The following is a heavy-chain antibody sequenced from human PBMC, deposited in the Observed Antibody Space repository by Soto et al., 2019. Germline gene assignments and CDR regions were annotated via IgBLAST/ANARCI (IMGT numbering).Heavy chain of an antibody. CDR2: ISHDGTNK. Sequence: GGSLRLSCEVSGFTFSAYGMHWVRQAPGKGLEWVAAISHDGTNKNYGDSVKGRFTISRDNSKKTLYLQMNSLRPEDTALYYCAKDEYYYSRSGYYSFDYWGQGTLVTVSS. V-gene: IGHV3-30*18. CDR1: GFTFSAYG. J-gene: IGHJ4*02. CDR3: AKDEYYYSRSGYYSFDY. D-gene: IGHD3-22*01.